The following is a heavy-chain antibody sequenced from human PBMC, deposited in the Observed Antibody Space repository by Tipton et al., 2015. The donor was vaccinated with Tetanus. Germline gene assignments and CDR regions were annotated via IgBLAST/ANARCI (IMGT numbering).Heavy chain of an antibody. Sequence: QVQLVQSGSELKKPGASVKVSCKASGYTFTSYAMNWVRQAPGQGLEWMGWINTNTGNPTYAQGFTGRFVFSLDTPVSTAYLQISSLKAEDTAVYYCAMGSPGIAAAGDYYYYYGMDVWGQGTTVTVSS. CDR2: INTNTGNP. CDR3: AMGSPGIAAAGDYYYYYGMDV. D-gene: IGHD6-13*01. CDR1: GYTFTSYA. J-gene: IGHJ6*02. V-gene: IGHV7-4-1*02.